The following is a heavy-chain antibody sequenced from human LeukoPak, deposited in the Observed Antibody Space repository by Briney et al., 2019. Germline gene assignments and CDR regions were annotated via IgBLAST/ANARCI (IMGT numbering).Heavy chain of an antibody. CDR1: GGSISSSSYY. J-gene: IGHJ1*01. CDR3: ARRRYYDSTGFFD. D-gene: IGHD3-22*01. V-gene: IGHV4-39*02. CDR2: IYYSGRT. Sequence: SETLSLTCTVSGGSISSSSYYWGWIRQPPGKGLEWIGDIYYSGRTYYNLSLRNRVSISLDTSKNRFSQTLTSVTAADTAVYDCARRRYYDSTGFFDWGRGSLVIVSS.